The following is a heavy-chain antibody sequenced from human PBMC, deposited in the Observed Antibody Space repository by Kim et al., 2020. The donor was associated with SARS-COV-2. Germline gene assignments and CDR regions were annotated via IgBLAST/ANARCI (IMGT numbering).Heavy chain of an antibody. CDR2: ISGDGDNT. CDR3: AKEPDY. J-gene: IGHJ4*02. CDR1: GFTFDDYA. V-gene: IGHV3-43*02. Sequence: GGSLRLSCAASGFTFDDYAMHWVRQAPGKGLVWVSLISGDGDNTYYADSVKGRFTISRDIIKSSLYLQMNSLRTEDTAFYYCAKEPDYWGQGTLVTVSS.